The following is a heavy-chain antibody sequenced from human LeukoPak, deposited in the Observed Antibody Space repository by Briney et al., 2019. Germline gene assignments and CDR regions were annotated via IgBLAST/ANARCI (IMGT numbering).Heavy chain of an antibody. J-gene: IGHJ4*02. D-gene: IGHD3-22*01. CDR3: ARLRHTSGYRIDF. Sequence: PSETLSLTCSVSGGSISSSFFYWDWIRQPPGKGLEWIGHIYYSGNTNYNPSLKSRVTISVDTSKNQFSLKLSAVTAADTAVYYCARLRHTSGYRIDFWGQGTLVTVSS. CDR2: IYYSGNT. CDR1: GGSISSSFFY. V-gene: IGHV4-61*05.